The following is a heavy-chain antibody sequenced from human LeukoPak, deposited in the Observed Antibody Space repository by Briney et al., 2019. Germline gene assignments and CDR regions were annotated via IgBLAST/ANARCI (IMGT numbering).Heavy chain of an antibody. D-gene: IGHD3-22*01. CDR1: GYSISSGYY. V-gene: IGHV4-38-2*01. CDR3: ARSKYYYDSSGSDY. CDR2: IYHSGST. J-gene: IGHJ4*02. Sequence: SETLSLTCAVSGYSISSGYYWGWIRQPPGKGREWIGSIYHSGSTYYNPSLKSRVTISVDTSKNRFSLKLSSETAADTAVYYCARSKYYYDSSGSDYWGQGTLVTVSS.